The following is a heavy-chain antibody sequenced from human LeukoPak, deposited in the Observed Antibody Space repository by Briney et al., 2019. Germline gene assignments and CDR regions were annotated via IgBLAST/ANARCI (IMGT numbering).Heavy chain of an antibody. V-gene: IGHV3-30-3*01. CDR2: ISYDGSNK. J-gene: IGHJ6*02. CDR3: CRGYCSSTSCPTGEYYYYGMDV. Sequence: GGSLRLSCAASGFTFSSYAMHWVRQAPGKGLEWVAVISYDGSNKYYADSVKGRFTISRDNSKNTLYLQMNSLRAEDTAVYYSCRGYCSSTSCPTGEYYYYGMDVWGQGTTVTVSS. D-gene: IGHD2-2*01. CDR1: GFTFSSYA.